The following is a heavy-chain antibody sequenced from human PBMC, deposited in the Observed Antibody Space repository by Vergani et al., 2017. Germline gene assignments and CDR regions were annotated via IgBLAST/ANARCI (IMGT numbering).Heavy chain of an antibody. CDR3: VRLNANDYGGNAAYCGMDV. Sequence: QLQLQESGPGLVKPSETLSLTCTVSGGPISSSSYYWGWIRQPPGKGLEWIGSIYYSGSTYYNPSLKSRVTISVDTSKNQFSLKLSSVTAADTAVYDCVRLNANDYGGNAAYCGMDVWGQGTTVTVSS. V-gene: IGHV4-39*01. CDR1: GGPISSSSYY. J-gene: IGHJ6*02. CDR2: IYYSGST. D-gene: IGHD4-23*01.